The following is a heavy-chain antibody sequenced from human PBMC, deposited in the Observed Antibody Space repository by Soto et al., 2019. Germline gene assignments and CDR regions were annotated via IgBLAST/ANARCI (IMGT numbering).Heavy chain of an antibody. D-gene: IGHD3-10*01. V-gene: IGHV1-69*19. Sequence: QVQLVQSGAEMKKPGSSVKVSCQSSGGTFNTYAMNWVRQAPGQGPEWMGDISPMFGAANYAPKFQGRVTITADESTGTSYMQLSSLTSEDTALYFCVGEVQVHTPAFVYWGQGTLVTVSS. CDR3: VGEVQVHTPAFVY. CDR2: ISPMFGAA. J-gene: IGHJ4*02. CDR1: GGTFNTYA.